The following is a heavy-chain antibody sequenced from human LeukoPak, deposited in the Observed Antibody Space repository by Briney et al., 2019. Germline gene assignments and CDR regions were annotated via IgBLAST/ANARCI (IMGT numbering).Heavy chain of an antibody. D-gene: IGHD2-2*01. V-gene: IGHV3-23*01. CDR3: AKSTGMVVPAAPAFDI. CDR2: ISGSGGST. Sequence: PGGSLRLSCAASGFTFSSYAMSWVRQAPGKGLEWVSAISGSGGSTYYADSVKGRFTISRDNSKNTLYLQMNSLRAEDTAVYYCAKSTGMVVPAAPAFDIWGQGTMVTVSS. CDR1: GFTFSSYA. J-gene: IGHJ3*02.